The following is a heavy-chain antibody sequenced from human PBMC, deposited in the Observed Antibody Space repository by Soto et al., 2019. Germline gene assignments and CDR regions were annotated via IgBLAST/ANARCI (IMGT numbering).Heavy chain of an antibody. CDR1: GYTFTSYG. D-gene: IGHD5-18*01. CDR3: ARGFPDTAMVIYPIAFDP. V-gene: IGHV1-18*01. Sequence: QVQLVQSGAEVKKPGASVKVSCKASGYTFTSYGISWVRQAPGQGLEWMGWISAYNGNTNYAQKLQGRVTMTTDTSTSTGYMELRSLRSDDTAVYYCARGFPDTAMVIYPIAFDPWGQGTLVTVSS. J-gene: IGHJ5*02. CDR2: ISAYNGNT.